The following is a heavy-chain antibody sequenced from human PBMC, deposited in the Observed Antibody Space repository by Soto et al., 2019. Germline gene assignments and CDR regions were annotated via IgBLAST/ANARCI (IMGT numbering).Heavy chain of an antibody. V-gene: IGHV4-59*01. CDR3: ARDGAQGLDY. D-gene: IGHD3-16*01. Sequence: SETLALTCTVSGGSISSYYWSWIRQPPGKGLEWIGYIYYSGSTNYNPSLKSRVTISVDTSKNQFSLKLSSVTAADTAVYYCARDGAQGLDYWGQGTLVTVS. CDR2: IYYSGST. CDR1: GGSISSYY. J-gene: IGHJ4*02.